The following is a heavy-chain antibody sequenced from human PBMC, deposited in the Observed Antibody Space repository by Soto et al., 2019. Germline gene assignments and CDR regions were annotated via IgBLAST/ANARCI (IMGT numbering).Heavy chain of an antibody. D-gene: IGHD3-3*01. CDR1: GFTFSSYA. CDR2: ISGSGGST. J-gene: IGHJ6*02. Sequence: PGGSLRLSCAASGFTFSSYAMSWVRQAPGKGLEWVSAISGSGGSTYYADSVKGRFTISRDNSKNTLYLQMNSLRAEDTAVYYCAKDGQVLRFLEWLFRFGMDVWGQGTTVTVSS. CDR3: AKDGQVLRFLEWLFRFGMDV. V-gene: IGHV3-23*01.